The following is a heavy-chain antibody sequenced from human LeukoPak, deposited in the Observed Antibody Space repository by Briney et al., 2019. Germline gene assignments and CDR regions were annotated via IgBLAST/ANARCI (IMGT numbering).Heavy chain of an antibody. Sequence: SGPTLVHPTQTLTLTCTFSGFSLSTSGVGVGWIRQPPGKALEWLALNYWNDDKRYSPSLKSRLTSTKDTSKNQVVLTMTNMDPVDTATYYCAHTVQPRFLEWLLSSYYFDYWGQGTLVTVSS. CDR2: NYWNDDK. CDR3: AHTVQPRFLEWLLSSYYFDY. V-gene: IGHV2-5*01. CDR1: GFSLSTSGVG. D-gene: IGHD3-3*01. J-gene: IGHJ4*02.